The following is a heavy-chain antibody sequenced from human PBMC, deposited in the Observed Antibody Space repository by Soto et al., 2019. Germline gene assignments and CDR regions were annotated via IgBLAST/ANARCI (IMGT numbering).Heavy chain of an antibody. Sequence: SSETLSLTCSVSGGSIISGGYYWIWLRQHPGKGLEWIGYIYYSGSTYYNPSLKSRVTISVDTSKNQFSLKLSSVTAADTAVYYCARDQGYNYDSSGYYTHAFDIWGQGTMVTVSS. CDR1: GGSIISGGYY. J-gene: IGHJ3*02. CDR2: IYYSGST. CDR3: ARDQGYNYDSSGYYTHAFDI. V-gene: IGHV4-31*03. D-gene: IGHD3-22*01.